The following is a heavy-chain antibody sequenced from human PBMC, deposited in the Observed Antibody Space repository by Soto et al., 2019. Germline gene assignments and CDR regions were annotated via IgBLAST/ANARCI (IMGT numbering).Heavy chain of an antibody. J-gene: IGHJ4*02. CDR3: AKDLPRIAAAGTFDY. V-gene: IGHV3-30*18. Sequence: QPGGSLRLSCAASGFTFSSYGMHWVRQAPGKGLEWVAVISYDGSNKYYADSVKGRFTISRDNSKNTLYLQMNSLRAEDTAVYYCAKDLPRIAAAGTFDYWGQGTLVTVSS. D-gene: IGHD6-13*01. CDR2: ISYDGSNK. CDR1: GFTFSSYG.